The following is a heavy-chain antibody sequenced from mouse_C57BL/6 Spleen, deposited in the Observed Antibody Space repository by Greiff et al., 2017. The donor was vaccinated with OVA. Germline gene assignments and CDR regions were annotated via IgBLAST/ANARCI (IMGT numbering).Heavy chain of an antibody. V-gene: IGHV1-64*01. CDR3: ARGDSGDWYFDV. J-gene: IGHJ1*03. D-gene: IGHD3-3*01. CDR1: GYTFTSYW. CDR2: IHLNSGST. Sequence: QVQLQQSGAELVKPGASVKLSCKASGYTFTSYWMHWVKQRPGQGLEWIGMIHLNSGSTNYNEKFKSKATLTVDKSSSTAYMQLSSLTSEDSAVYYCARGDSGDWYFDVWGTGTTVTVSS.